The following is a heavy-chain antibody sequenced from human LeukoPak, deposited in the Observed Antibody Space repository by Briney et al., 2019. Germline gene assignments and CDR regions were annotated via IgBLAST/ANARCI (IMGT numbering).Heavy chain of an antibody. CDR2: ISYDGSNK. Sequence: PGRSLRLSCAASGFTFSSYGMHWVRQAPGKGLEWVAVISYDGSNKYYADSVKGRFTISRDNSKNTLYLQMNSLRAEDTAVYYCARDVLRYFNDAFDIWGQGTMVTVSS. CDR1: GFTFSSYG. J-gene: IGHJ3*02. CDR3: ARDVLRYFNDAFDI. V-gene: IGHV3-30*03. D-gene: IGHD3-9*01.